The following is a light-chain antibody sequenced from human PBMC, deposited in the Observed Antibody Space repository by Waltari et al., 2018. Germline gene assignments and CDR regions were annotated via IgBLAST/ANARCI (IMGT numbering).Light chain of an antibody. V-gene: IGKV1-5*03. Sequence: DIQMTQSPSTLSASVGDRVTITCRASQRISTWLAWYQQKPGKPPRLLIYKASSLERGVPSRFSGSGSGTEFTLTISSLQPDDFATYYCQLYNSYSWTFGQGTKVEIK. CDR2: KAS. CDR3: QLYNSYSWT. J-gene: IGKJ1*01. CDR1: QRISTW.